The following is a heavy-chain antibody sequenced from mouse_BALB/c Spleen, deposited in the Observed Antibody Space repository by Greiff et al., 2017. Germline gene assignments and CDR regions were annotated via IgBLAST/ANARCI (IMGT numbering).Heavy chain of an antibody. CDR1: GYSITSDYA. V-gene: IGHV3-2*02. CDR2: ISYSGST. Sequence: VQLQQSGPGLVKPSQSLSLTCTVTGYSITSDYAWNWIRQFPGNKLEWMGYISYSGSTSYNPSLKSRISITRDTSKNQFFLQLNSVTTEDTATYYCARSAYEFMDYWGQGTSVTVSS. CDR3: ARSAYEFMDY. D-gene: IGHD6-5*01. J-gene: IGHJ4*01.